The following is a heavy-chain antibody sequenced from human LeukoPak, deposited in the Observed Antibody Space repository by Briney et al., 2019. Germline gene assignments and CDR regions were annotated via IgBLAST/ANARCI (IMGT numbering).Heavy chain of an antibody. CDR3: ARGGSGLGGFLEWSYHYYYYGMDV. V-gene: IGHV1-8*01. D-gene: IGHD3-3*01. J-gene: IGHJ6*02. Sequence: SVKVSCKPSGYTFTSYDIHWVRQATRQGLEWMEWMNPNRCNTDSAQKFQGRVTMTRNTSISTAYMELSSLRSEDTAVYYCARGGSGLGGFLEWSYHYYYYGMDVWGQGTTVTVSS. CDR1: GYTFTSYD. CDR2: MNPNRCNT.